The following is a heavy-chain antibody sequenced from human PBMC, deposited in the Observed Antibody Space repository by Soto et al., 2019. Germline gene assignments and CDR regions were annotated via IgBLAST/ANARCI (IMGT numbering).Heavy chain of an antibody. CDR2: ISGSGGST. J-gene: IGHJ4*02. CDR1: GFTFSSYA. V-gene: IGHV3-23*01. CDR3: AILGIIAEAYFDY. D-gene: IGHD3-16*01. Sequence: PGGSLRLSCAASGFTFSSYAMSWVRQAPGKGLEWVSAISGSGGSTYYADSVKGRFTISRDNSKNTLYLQMNSLRAEDTAVYYCAILGIIAEAYFDYWGKGILVTVSS.